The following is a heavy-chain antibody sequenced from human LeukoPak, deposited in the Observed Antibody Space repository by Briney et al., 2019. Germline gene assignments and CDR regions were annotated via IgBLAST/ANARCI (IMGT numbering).Heavy chain of an antibody. CDR1: GFTFSSYA. J-gene: IGHJ5*02. V-gene: IGHV3-23*01. Sequence: GGSLRLSCAASGFTFSSYAMSWVRQAPGKGLEWVSAISGSGGSTYYADSVKGRFTISRDNSKNTLYLQMNSLKAEDTAVYYCAKDPVRGSSGWYWNWFDPWGQGTLVTVSS. CDR3: AKDPVRGSSGWYWNWFDP. D-gene: IGHD6-19*01. CDR2: ISGSGGST.